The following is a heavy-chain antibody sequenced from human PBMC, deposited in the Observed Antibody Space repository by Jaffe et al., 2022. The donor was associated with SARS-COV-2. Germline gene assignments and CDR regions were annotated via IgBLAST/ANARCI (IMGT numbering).Heavy chain of an antibody. V-gene: IGHV2-5*02. J-gene: IGHJ4*02. D-gene: IGHD2-15*01. CDR1: GFSLSSSGVS. CDR2: IYWDDDK. CDR3: AHGVGYCSGGSCSSPLFDY. Sequence: QVTLKESGPSLVKPTQTLTLTCTFSGFSLSSSGVSVGWIRQPPAKTLEWLALIYWDDDKRYRPSLESRLTITKDTSKNQVVLTMTNMDPVDTATFYCAHGVGYCSGGSCSSPLFDYWGQGILVTVSS.